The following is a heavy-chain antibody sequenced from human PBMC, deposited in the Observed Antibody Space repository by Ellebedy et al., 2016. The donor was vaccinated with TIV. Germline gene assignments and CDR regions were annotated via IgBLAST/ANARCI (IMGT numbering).Heavy chain of an antibody. J-gene: IGHJ6*02. Sequence: SVKVSXXASGGTFSRHAISWVRQAPGQGLEWMGGIIPLFGPANYAQKFQGRVTITADESTSTADMELSSLRSEDTAVYYCARGPRLGGMDVWGQGTTVSVSS. V-gene: IGHV1-69*13. CDR2: IIPLFGPA. CDR1: GGTFSRHA. CDR3: ARGPRLGGMDV. D-gene: IGHD3-16*01.